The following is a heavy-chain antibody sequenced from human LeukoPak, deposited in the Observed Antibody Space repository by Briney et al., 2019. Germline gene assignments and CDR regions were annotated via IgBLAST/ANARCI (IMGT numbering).Heavy chain of an antibody. J-gene: IGHJ4*02. Sequence: GGSLRLSCAASGFTFSDFAMIWVRQPPGKGLEWVSSTFQGGGEIHYADSVRGRFTISRDNSRSTLFLQMNSLRGEDTAIYYCASYYDFWSGYYAYYFDYWGQGTLVTVSS. V-gene: IGHV3-23*01. CDR2: TFQGGGEI. CDR3: ASYYDFWSGYYAYYFDY. D-gene: IGHD3-3*01. CDR1: GFTFSDFA.